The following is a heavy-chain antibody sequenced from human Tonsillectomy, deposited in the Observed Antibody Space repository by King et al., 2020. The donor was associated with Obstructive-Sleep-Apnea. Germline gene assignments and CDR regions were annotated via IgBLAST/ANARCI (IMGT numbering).Heavy chain of an antibody. CDR2: ISWNSGSI. D-gene: IGHD6-19*01. V-gene: IGHV3-9*01. CDR1: GFTFDDYA. Sequence: VQLVESGGGLVQPGRSLRLSCAASGFTFDDYAMHWVRQAPGKGLEWVSGISWNSGSIGYADSVKGRFTISRDNAKNSLYLQMNSLRAEDTAFYYCVKDKNSGWYMDYFDYWGQGTLVPVSS. J-gene: IGHJ4*02. CDR3: VKDKNSGWYMDYFDY.